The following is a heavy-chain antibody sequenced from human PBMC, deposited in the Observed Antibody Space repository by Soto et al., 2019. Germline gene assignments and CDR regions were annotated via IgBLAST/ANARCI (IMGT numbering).Heavy chain of an antibody. D-gene: IGHD3-22*01. CDR2: IDWDDDK. J-gene: IGHJ4*02. Sequence: SGPTLVNPTQTLTLTCTFSGFSLSTSGMCVSWIRQPPGKALEWLARIDWDDDKYYSTSLKTRLTISKDTSKNQVVLTMTNMDPVDTATYYCARTGGYYDSSGYYSAYFDYWGQGTLVTVSS. CDR3: ARTGGYYDSSGYYSAYFDY. V-gene: IGHV2-70*11. CDR1: GFSLSTSGMC.